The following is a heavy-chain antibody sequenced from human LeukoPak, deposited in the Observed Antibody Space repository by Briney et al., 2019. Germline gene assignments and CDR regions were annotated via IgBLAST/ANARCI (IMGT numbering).Heavy chain of an antibody. V-gene: IGHV1-2*02. J-gene: IGHJ6*02. CDR3: ARAPGGSYGYYYYGMDV. Sequence: ASVKVSCKASGYTFTGYYMHWVRQAPGQGLEWMGWINPNSGGTNYAQNFQGRVTMTRNTSISTAYMELSSLRSEDTAVYYCARAPGGSYGYYYYGMDVWGQGTTVTVSS. CDR2: INPNSGGT. D-gene: IGHD3-16*01. CDR1: GYTFTGYY.